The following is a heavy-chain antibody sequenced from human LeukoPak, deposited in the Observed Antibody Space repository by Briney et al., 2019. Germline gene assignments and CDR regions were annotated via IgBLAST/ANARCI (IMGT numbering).Heavy chain of an antibody. J-gene: IGHJ6*04. V-gene: IGHV3-48*03. D-gene: IGHD3-10*01. CDR1: GFTFSSYA. Sequence: GGSLRLSCAASGFTFSSYAMSWVRQAPGKGLEWVSPISGSGSTIYYADSVKGRFTISRDNAKNSLYPQMNSLRAEDTAVYYCARDVQPYGSGSYYTYYYGMDVWGKGTTVTVSS. CDR2: ISGSGSTI. CDR3: ARDVQPYGSGSYYTYYYGMDV.